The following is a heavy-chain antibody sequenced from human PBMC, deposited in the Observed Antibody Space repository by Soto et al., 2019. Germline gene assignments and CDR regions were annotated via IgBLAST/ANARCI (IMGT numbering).Heavy chain of an antibody. CDR3: ARDSVTTLAVAGIRYWYFDL. D-gene: IGHD6-19*01. CDR1: GGTFSSYA. J-gene: IGHJ2*01. CDR2: IIPIFGTA. V-gene: IGHV1-69*12. Sequence: QVQLVQSGAEVKKPGSSVKVSCKASGGTFSSYAISWVRQAPGQGLEWMGGIIPIFGTANYAQKFQGRVKITADESTSTAYMELSSLRSEDTAVYYCARDSVTTLAVAGIRYWYFDLWGRGTLVTVSS.